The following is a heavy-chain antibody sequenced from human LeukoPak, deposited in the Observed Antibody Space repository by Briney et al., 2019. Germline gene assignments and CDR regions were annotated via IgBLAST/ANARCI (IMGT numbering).Heavy chain of an antibody. J-gene: IGHJ3*02. D-gene: IGHD6-19*01. CDR1: GYTFTSYG. CDR2: ISAYNGNT. CDR3: ARDKPYSSGWYDAFDI. Sequence: ASVKVSCKASGYTFTSYGISWVRQAPGQGLEWMGWISAYNGNTNYAQKLQGRVTMTTDTSTSTAYMELRSLRSDDTAAYYCARDKPYSSGWYDAFDIWGQGTMVTVSS. V-gene: IGHV1-18*01.